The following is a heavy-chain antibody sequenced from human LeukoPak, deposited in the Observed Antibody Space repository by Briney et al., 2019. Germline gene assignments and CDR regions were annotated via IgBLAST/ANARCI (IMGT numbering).Heavy chain of an antibody. CDR2: IYYSGST. V-gene: IGHV4-31*03. CDR3: AKGVWAPRFDS. Sequence: PSQTLSLTCTVSGGSISSGGYYWSWIRQHPGKGLEWIGYIYYSGSTYYNPSLKSRVTISAEKSKSQFSLRLTSVTAADTAVYYCAKGVWAPRFDSWGQGTLVTVSS. CDR1: GGSISSGGYY. D-gene: IGHD7-27*01. J-gene: IGHJ5*01.